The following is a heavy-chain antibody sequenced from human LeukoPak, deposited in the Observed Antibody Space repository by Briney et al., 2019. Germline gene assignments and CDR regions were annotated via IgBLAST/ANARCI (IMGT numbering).Heavy chain of an antibody. CDR1: GFTFSSYA. D-gene: IGHD2-15*01. CDR3: ARDGSWSRYMDV. V-gene: IGHV3-30*04. Sequence: GGSLRLSCAASGFTFSSYAMHWVRQAPGKGLEWVAVISYDGSNKYYADSVKGRFTISRDNSKNTLYLQMNSLRAEDTAVYFCARDGSWSRYMDVWGKGTTVTVSS. J-gene: IGHJ6*03. CDR2: ISYDGSNK.